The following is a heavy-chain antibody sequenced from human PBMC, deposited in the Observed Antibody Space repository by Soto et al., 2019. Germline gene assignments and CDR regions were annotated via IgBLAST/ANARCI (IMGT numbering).Heavy chain of an antibody. V-gene: IGHV5-10-1*01. CDR1: GYSFTSYW. Sequence: PGESLKISCKGSGYSFTSYWISWVRQMPGKGLEWMGRIDPSDSYTNYSPSFQGHVTISADKSISTAYLQWSSLKASDTAMYYCARAGTILPQFFDYWGQGTLVTVSS. J-gene: IGHJ4*02. D-gene: IGHD6-13*01. CDR2: IDPSDSYT. CDR3: ARAGTILPQFFDY.